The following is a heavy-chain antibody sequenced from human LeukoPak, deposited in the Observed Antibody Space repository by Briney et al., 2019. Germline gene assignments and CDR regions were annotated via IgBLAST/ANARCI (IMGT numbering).Heavy chain of an antibody. CDR1: GGSISSYY. CDR2: IYYSGST. Sequence: TSETLSLTCTVSGGSISSYYWSWLRQPPGKGLEWIRYIYYSGSTNYNPSLKSRVTISVDTSKNQFSLKLSSVTAADTAVYYCARAAYYDFWSGHGDAFDIWGQGTMVTVSS. CDR3: ARAAYYDFWSGHGDAFDI. V-gene: IGHV4-59*01. J-gene: IGHJ3*02. D-gene: IGHD3-3*01.